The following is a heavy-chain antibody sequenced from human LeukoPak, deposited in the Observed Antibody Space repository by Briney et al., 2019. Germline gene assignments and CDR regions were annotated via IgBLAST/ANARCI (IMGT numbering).Heavy chain of an antibody. D-gene: IGHD2-8*02. CDR1: GSAVRNTY. CDR2: FYSGPGGST. Sequence: GGSLRLSCVIYGSAVRNTYMLWVRQIPGKGLEWVSIFYSGPGGSTYYADSVKGRFTVSRDNSKSTLSLQMNSLRAEDSAIYYCAKGTLEHCTGAICYPFDYWGQGSLVTVSS. V-gene: IGHV3-53*01. CDR3: AKGTLEHCTGAICYPFDY. J-gene: IGHJ4*02.